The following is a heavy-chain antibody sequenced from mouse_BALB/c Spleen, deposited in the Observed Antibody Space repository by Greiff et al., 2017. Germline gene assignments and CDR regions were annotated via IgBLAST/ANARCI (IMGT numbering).Heavy chain of an antibody. CDR3: APLPGGFAY. CDR1: GYSITSCYI. Sequence: VQLKQSGPDLVKPSQSLSLTCTVTGYSITSCYIWHWIRQFPGNKLEWMGYIHYSGSTNYNPSLKSRISITRDTSKNQFFLQLNSVTTEDTATYYCAPLPGGFAYWGQGTLVTVSA. D-gene: IGHD5-5*01. V-gene: IGHV3-1*02. J-gene: IGHJ3*01. CDR2: IHYSGST.